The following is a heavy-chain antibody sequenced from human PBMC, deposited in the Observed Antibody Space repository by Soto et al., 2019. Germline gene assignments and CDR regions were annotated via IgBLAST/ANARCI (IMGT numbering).Heavy chain of an antibody. CDR2: ISYDSSNK. V-gene: IGHV3-30*03. Sequence: VQLLESGGGLIQPGGSLRLSCAASGFTFSYGIHWLRQAPGKGLEWVAYISYDSSNKFYGDSVKGRFTISRDNSKNTQFLQMNSLRAEDTAVYYCAILVIAYCSGITCDDYWGPGTLVAVSS. CDR3: AILVIAYCSGITCDDY. J-gene: IGHJ4*02. D-gene: IGHD2-21*01. CDR1: GFTFSYG.